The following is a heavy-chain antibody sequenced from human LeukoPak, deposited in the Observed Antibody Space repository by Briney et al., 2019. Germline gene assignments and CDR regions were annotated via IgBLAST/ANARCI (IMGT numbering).Heavy chain of an antibody. D-gene: IGHD3/OR15-3a*01. J-gene: IGHJ4*02. CDR3: ARDLGTGVDY. CDR2: IYYSGST. CDR1: GGSVSSGNYY. V-gene: IGHV4-61*01. Sequence: PSETLSLTCTVSGGSVSSGNYYWSWIRQPPGKGLGWIGYIYYSGSTNYNPSLKSRVTISVDTSKNQFSLKLSSVTAADTAVYYCARDLGTGVDYWGQGTLVTVSS.